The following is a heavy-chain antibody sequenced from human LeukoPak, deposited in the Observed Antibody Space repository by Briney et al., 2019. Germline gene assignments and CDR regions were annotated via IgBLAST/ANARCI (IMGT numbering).Heavy chain of an antibody. Sequence: SETLSLTCTVSGGSISSSSYHWGWIRQPPGKGLEWIGSIYYSGSTYYNPSLKSRVTISVDTSKNQFSLKLNSVTAADTAVYYCARITAGIAVAGTVDYWGQGTLVTVSS. J-gene: IGHJ4*02. CDR3: ARITAGIAVAGTVDY. CDR2: IYYSGST. CDR1: GGSISSSSYH. V-gene: IGHV4-39*01. D-gene: IGHD6-19*01.